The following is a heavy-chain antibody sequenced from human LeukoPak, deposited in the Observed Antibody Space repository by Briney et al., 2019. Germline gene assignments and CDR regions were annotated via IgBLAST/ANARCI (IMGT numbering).Heavy chain of an antibody. J-gene: IGHJ2*01. V-gene: IGHV3-7*01. CDR3: ARGARRQQLVPRYFDL. D-gene: IGHD6-13*01. Sequence: GGPLRLSCAASGFTFSSYWMSWVRQAPGKGLEWVANIKQDGSEKYYVDSVKGRFTISRDNAKNSLYLQMNSLRAEDTAVYYCARGARRQQLVPRYFDLWGRGTLVTVSS. CDR2: IKQDGSEK. CDR1: GFTFSSYW.